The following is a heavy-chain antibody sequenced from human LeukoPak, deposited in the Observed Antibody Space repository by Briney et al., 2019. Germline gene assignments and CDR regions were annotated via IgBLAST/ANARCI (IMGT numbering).Heavy chain of an antibody. CDR3: ARHAGGPYSSSWYWFDP. D-gene: IGHD6-13*01. CDR2: IYYSGST. Sequence: SETLSLTCTVSGGSISSYYWSWIRQPPGKGLEWIGYIYYSGSTNYNPSLKNRVTISVDTSKNQFSLKLSSVTAADTAVYYCARHAGGPYSSSWYWFDPWGQGTLVTVSS. J-gene: IGHJ5*02. V-gene: IGHV4-59*08. CDR1: GGSISSYY.